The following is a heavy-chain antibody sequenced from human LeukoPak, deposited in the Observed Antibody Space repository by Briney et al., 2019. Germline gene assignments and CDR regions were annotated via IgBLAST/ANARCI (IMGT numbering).Heavy chain of an antibody. V-gene: IGHV3-21*01. CDR1: GFTFSSYA. Sequence: GGSLRLSCAASGFTFSSYAMHWVRQAPGKGLEWVSSISSSSSYIYYADSVKGRFTISRDNAKNSLYLQMNSLRAEDTAVYYCARDSSGWYGTFDYWGQGTLVTVSS. J-gene: IGHJ4*02. CDR3: ARDSSGWYGTFDY. CDR2: ISSSSSYI. D-gene: IGHD6-19*01.